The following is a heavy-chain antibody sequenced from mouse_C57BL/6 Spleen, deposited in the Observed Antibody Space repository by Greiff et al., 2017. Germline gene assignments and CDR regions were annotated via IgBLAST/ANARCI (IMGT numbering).Heavy chain of an antibody. D-gene: IGHD1-1*01. V-gene: IGHV1-64*01. CDR2: IHPNSGST. J-gene: IGHJ2*01. Sequence: VQLQQPGAELVKPGASVKLSCKASGYTFTSYWMHWVKQRPGQGLEWIGMIHPNSGSTNYTEKFKSKATLTVDTSSSTAYMQLSSLTSEDSAVYYCARAPHGSGGYWGQGTTLTVSA. CDR1: GYTFTSYW. CDR3: ARAPHGSGGY.